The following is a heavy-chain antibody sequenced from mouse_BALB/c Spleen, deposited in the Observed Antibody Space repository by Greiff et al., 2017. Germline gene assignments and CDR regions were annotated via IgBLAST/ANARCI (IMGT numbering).Heavy chain of an antibody. CDR3: TREGSYRYDWFAY. Sequence: DVKLQESGTVLARPGASVKMSCKASGYTFTSYWMHWVKQRPGQGLEWIGAIYPGNSDTSYNQKFKGKAKLTAVTSTSTAYMELSSLTNEDSAVYYCTREGSYRYDWFAYWGQGTLVTVSA. CDR2: IYPGNSDT. V-gene: IGHV1-5*01. D-gene: IGHD2-14*01. J-gene: IGHJ3*01. CDR1: GYTFTSYW.